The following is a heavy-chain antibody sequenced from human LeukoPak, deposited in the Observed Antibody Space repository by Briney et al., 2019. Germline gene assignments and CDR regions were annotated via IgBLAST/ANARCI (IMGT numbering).Heavy chain of an antibody. CDR1: GLTFSSDA. Sequence: GRSLRLSCAASGLTFSSDAMHWVRQAPGKGLEWVAVISYDGSTKYYGDSVKGRFTISRDNSNNTLYLQMNSLRAEDTAVYYCARRTGSTSLDYWGQGTLVTVSS. CDR2: ISYDGSTK. V-gene: IGHV3-30*06. CDR3: ARRTGSTSLDY. D-gene: IGHD1-26*01. J-gene: IGHJ4*02.